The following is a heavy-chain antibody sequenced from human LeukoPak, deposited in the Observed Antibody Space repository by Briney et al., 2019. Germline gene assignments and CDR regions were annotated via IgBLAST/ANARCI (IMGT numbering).Heavy chain of an antibody. D-gene: IGHD2-2*01. CDR1: GFTFSSYS. CDR3: ARGGAEYQLDY. J-gene: IGHJ4*02. CDR2: ISSSSSTI. Sequence: PGGSLRLSCAASGFTFSSYSMNWVRQAPGKGLEWVSYISSSSSTIYYADAVKGRFAISRDNAKNSLYLQMNSLRAEDTAVYYCARGGAEYQLDYWGQGTLVTVSS. V-gene: IGHV3-48*01.